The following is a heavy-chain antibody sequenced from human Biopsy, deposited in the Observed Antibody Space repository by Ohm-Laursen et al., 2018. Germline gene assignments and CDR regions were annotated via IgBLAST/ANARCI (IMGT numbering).Heavy chain of an antibody. CDR1: GYTFTSYN. CDR3: ARVPSTTRSRDY. CDR2: MNPNSGNT. J-gene: IGHJ4*02. V-gene: IGHV1-8*01. Sequence: ASVKVSCKASGYTFTSYNINWVRQATGQGLEWMGWMNPNSGNTGYAQKFQGRVTMTRNTSISTAYMELSSLRSEDTAVYYCARVPSTTRSRDYWGQGTLVTVSS. D-gene: IGHD2-2*01.